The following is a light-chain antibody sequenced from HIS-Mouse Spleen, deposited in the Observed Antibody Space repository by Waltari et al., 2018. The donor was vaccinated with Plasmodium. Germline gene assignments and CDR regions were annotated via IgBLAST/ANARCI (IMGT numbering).Light chain of an antibody. V-gene: IGLV2-23*01. CDR3: CSYAGSSTNWV. CDR1: SSDVGSYNL. Sequence: QSALTQPASVSGSPGQSITISCTGTSSDVGSYNLVSWYQQHPGKATKLMIYEGSKRPSGFSNRFSGSKSGNTASLTISGLQAEDEADYYCCSYAGSSTNWVFGGGTKLTVL. J-gene: IGLJ3*02. CDR2: EGS.